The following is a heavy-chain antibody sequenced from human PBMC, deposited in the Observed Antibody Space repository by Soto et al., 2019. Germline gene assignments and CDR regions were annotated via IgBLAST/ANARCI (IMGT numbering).Heavy chain of an antibody. J-gene: IGHJ4*02. CDR2: ISYDGNNK. V-gene: IGHV3-30*18. Sequence: QVQLVESGGGVVQPGRSLRLSCAASGFTFSNYGMHWVRQAPGKGLEWVAVISYDGNNKYYADSVKGRFTISRDNSKNTLYLQMHSLRAEATAVYYCAKSAYNWNDGFFDFWGQGTLVTVSS. CDR1: GFTFSNYG. CDR3: AKSAYNWNDGFFDF. D-gene: IGHD1-1*01.